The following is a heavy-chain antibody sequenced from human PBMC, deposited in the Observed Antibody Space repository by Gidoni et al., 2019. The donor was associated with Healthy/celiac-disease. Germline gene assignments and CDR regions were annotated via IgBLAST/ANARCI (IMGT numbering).Heavy chain of an antibody. CDR1: GGSFSSYA. CDR3: ARSRVQLLSNGMDV. D-gene: IGHD5-18*01. CDR2: IIPIFGTA. J-gene: IGHJ6*02. V-gene: IGHV1-69*01. Sequence: QVPLLQSGPDVTKPEPSAKSSCTASGGSFSSYAICWVRPAPGQGLAWMGGIIPIFGTATYAQKFQGRVTITADESTSTAYMELSSLGSEDTAVYYCARSRVQLLSNGMDVWGQGTTVTVSS.